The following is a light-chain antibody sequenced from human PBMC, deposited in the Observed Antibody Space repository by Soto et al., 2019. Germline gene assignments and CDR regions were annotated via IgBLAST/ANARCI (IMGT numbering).Light chain of an antibody. J-gene: IGLJ1*01. CDR3: SSYSGSSNV. Sequence: QSALTHHPSASGSPGQSVAISCPGTSSDVGGYNYVSWYQQHPGKAPKLMIYEVNKRPSGVPDRFSGSKSGNTASLTVSGLQAEDEADYYCSSYSGSSNVFGTCPTVTVL. CDR1: SSDVGGYNY. V-gene: IGLV2-8*01. CDR2: EVN.